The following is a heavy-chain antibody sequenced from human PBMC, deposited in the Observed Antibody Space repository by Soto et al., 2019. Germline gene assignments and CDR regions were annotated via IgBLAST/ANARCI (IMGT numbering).Heavy chain of an antibody. J-gene: IGHJ6*02. CDR1: GYIFTSYW. V-gene: IGHV5-51*01. CDR3: ARQNIAAAGNYYYYYGMDV. Sequence: PGESLKISCNGSGYIFTSYWIGWVRQMPGKGLEWMGIIYPGDSDTRYSPSFQGQVTISADKSISTAYLQWSSLKASDTAMYYCARQNIAAAGNYYYYYGMDVWGQGTTVTVSS. CDR2: IYPGDSDT. D-gene: IGHD6-13*01.